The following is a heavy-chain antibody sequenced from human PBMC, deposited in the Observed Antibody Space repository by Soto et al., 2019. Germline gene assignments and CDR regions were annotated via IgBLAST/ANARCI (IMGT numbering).Heavy chain of an antibody. CDR2: IDRSGGNI. V-gene: IGHV3-23*01. Sequence: GGSLRLSCVVSEFIFSSYDMIWVRQAPGKGLEWVSVIDRSGGNIHYADSVKGRFTISRDNSKNTLYLQMNSLRAEDTAFYYCATYQQLTFHDYWVQGTLVTVSS. D-gene: IGHD2-2*01. J-gene: IGHJ4*02. CDR3: ATYQQLTFHDY. CDR1: EFIFSSYD.